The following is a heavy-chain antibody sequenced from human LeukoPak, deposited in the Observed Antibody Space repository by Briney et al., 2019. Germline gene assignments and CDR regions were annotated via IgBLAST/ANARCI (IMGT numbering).Heavy chain of an antibody. CDR2: IKSDGSST. CDR3: AENYHDSRGYYGF. CDR1: GFTFDDCA. D-gene: IGHD3-22*01. J-gene: IGHJ4*02. V-gene: IGHV3-74*01. Sequence: GGSLRLSCAASGFTFDDCAMHWVRQAPGKGLVWVSRIKSDGSSTSYADSVKGRFTISRDNAKNTLYLQMNSLRAEDTAVYYCAENYHDSRGYYGFWGQGTLVTVSS.